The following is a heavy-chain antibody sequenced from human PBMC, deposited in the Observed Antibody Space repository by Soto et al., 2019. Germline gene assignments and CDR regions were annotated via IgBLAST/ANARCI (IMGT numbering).Heavy chain of an antibody. Sequence: EVQLLESGGGLVQTGGSLRLSCAASGFTFSSYAMSWVRQAPGKGLEWVSAISGSGGSTYYADSVKGRFTISRDNSKNTLYLQMNSLRAEDTAVYYCAKVLRFLEWSQAWGQGTLVTVSS. V-gene: IGHV3-23*01. CDR2: ISGSGGST. J-gene: IGHJ4*02. D-gene: IGHD3-3*01. CDR3: AKVLRFLEWSQA. CDR1: GFTFSSYA.